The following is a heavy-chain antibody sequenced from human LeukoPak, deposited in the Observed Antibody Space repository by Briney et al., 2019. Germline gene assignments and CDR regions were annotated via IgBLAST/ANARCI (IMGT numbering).Heavy chain of an antibody. D-gene: IGHD4-23*01. V-gene: IGHV4/OR15-8*01. J-gene: IGHJ4*02. Sequence: SETLSLTCAVSGGSVSSRNWWTWVRPPPGKGLEWIAEIHHSGTANYNPSLKNRVTISVDESQNQFSLKLSSVTAADTAVYYCASSRGGNRSYYFDYWGQGTLVTVSS. CDR3: ASSRGGNRSYYFDY. CDR1: GGSVSSRNW. CDR2: IHHSGTA.